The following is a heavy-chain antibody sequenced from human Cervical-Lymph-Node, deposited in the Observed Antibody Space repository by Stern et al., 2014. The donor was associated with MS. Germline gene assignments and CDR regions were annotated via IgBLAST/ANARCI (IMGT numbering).Heavy chain of an antibody. CDR3: AHVGYAYSCDF. J-gene: IGHJ4*02. CDR2: IYWEDDK. CDR1: GFSLTTTGVG. V-gene: IGHV2-5*02. D-gene: IGHD5-18*01. Sequence: QVTLKESGPTLVKPTQTLTLTCTFSGFSLTTTGVGVGWIRQPPGKALEWLGNIYWEDDKRYRPALKSRLTITKDTSKNQVVRTMTNMDPMDTATYYCAHVGYAYSCDFWGQGTLVTVS.